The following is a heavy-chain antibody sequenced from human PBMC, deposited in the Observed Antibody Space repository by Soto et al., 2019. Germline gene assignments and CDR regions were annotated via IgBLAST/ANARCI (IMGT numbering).Heavy chain of an antibody. Sequence: EVQLVESGGGLVQPGGSLRLSCAASGFTFGSYTMDWVRQAPGKGLEWVAHISSGSSGAAYYADSVKGRFTISRDNAKNSLILQMTSLKDEDTAMYYCARDWSWSFDYWGQGTLVTVSS. V-gene: IGHV3-48*02. CDR2: ISSGSSGAA. CDR1: GFTFGSYT. CDR3: ARDWSWSFDY. D-gene: IGHD6-13*01. J-gene: IGHJ4*02.